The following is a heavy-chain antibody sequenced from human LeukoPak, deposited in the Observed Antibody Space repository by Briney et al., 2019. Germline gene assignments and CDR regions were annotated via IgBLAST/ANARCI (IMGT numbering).Heavy chain of an antibody. J-gene: IGHJ6*02. CDR1: GFTFDDYA. CDR2: ISWNSGSI. CDR3: ATFYCSGGSCYSNYYYGMDV. D-gene: IGHD2-15*01. Sequence: GGSLRLSCAASGFTFDDYAMHWVRQAPGKGLEWVSGISWNSGSIGYADSAKGRFTISRDNAKNSLYLQMNSLRAEDTALYYCATFYCSGGSCYSNYYYGMDVWGQGTTVTVSS. V-gene: IGHV3-9*01.